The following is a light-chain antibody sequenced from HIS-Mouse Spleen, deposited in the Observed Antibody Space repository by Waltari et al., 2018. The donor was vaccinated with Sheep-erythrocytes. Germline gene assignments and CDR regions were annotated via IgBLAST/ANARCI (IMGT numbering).Light chain of an antibody. CDR3: CSYAGSSTPWV. V-gene: IGLV2-23*01. Sequence: QSALTQPASVSGSPGQSITISSTGTSSDVGSYNLVSWYQQHTGKAPKLMIYEGSKRPSGVSNRFSGSKSGNTASLTISGLQAEDEADYYCCSYAGSSTPWVFGGGTKLTVL. J-gene: IGLJ3*02. CDR1: SSDVGSYNL. CDR2: EGS.